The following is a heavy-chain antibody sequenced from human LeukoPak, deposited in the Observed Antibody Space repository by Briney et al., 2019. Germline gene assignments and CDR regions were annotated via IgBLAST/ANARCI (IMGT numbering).Heavy chain of an antibody. Sequence: ASVKVSCKASGYTFSSYAISWVRQAPGQGLEWMGRIIPILGIANYAQKFQGGVTITADKSTSTAYMELSSLRSEDTAVYYCARDRALDSNPYYYYGMDVWGQGTTVTVSS. CDR1: GYTFSSYA. V-gene: IGHV1-69*04. CDR2: IIPILGIA. D-gene: IGHD4-11*01. J-gene: IGHJ6*02. CDR3: ARDRALDSNPYYYYGMDV.